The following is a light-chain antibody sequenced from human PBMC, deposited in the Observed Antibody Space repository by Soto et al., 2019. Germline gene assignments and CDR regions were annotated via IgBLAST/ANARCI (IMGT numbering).Light chain of an antibody. CDR2: DAS. Sequence: DILLTQSPSSLSASVGDRVTITCRASQTISTYLNWYRQRPGKAPELLIYDASGLQTGIPSRFSGSGAGTDFTLTINTLQTEEFATYYCQHSYETPWTFVQGTKVDVK. V-gene: IGKV1-39*01. CDR3: QHSYETPWT. CDR1: QTISTY. J-gene: IGKJ1*01.